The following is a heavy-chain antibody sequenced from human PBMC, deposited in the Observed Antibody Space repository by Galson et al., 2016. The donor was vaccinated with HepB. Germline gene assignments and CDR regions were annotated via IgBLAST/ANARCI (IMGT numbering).Heavy chain of an antibody. CDR2: ISSDGNNK. V-gene: IGHV3-30*03. Sequence: SLRLSCAASGFALGGYAMSWVRQAPGKGLEWVAVISSDGNNKYFADSVKGRFTISRDNSENTLYLQMNSLRAEDTAVYYCATPLGYCSGGTCYGGYFYGMDVWGQGTTVIVSS. J-gene: IGHJ6*02. CDR3: ATPLGYCSGGTCYGGYFYGMDV. CDR1: GFALGGYA. D-gene: IGHD2-15*01.